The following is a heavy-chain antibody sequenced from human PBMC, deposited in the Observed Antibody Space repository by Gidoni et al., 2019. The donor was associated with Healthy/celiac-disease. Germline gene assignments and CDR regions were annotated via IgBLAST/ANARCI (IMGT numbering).Heavy chain of an antibody. J-gene: IGHJ6*02. CDR2: ISSSSSYT. V-gene: IGHV3-11*05. D-gene: IGHD6-13*01. CDR3: ARGGDIAAAGTYYYYYGMDV. CDR1: GFTFSDYY. Sequence: QVQLVESGGGLVKPGGSLRLSCAASGFTFSDYYMSWIRQAPGKGLEWVLYISSSSSYTNYADSLKGRFTISRDNAKNSLYLQMNSLRAEDTAVYYCARGGDIAAAGTYYYYYGMDVWGQGTTVTVSS.